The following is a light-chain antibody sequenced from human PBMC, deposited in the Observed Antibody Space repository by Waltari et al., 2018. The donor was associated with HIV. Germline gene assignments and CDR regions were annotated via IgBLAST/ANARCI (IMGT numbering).Light chain of an antibody. CDR1: QSVLYSSNNKNY. V-gene: IGKV4-1*01. Sequence: DIVMTQSPDSLAVSLGERATINCKSSQSVLYSSNNKNYLAWYQQKPGQPPKLLFYWASTRESGVPDRFSGSGSGTDFTLTISSLQAKDVAVYYCQQYYSSPLTFGGGTKVEIK. CDR2: WAS. CDR3: QQYYSSPLT. J-gene: IGKJ4*01.